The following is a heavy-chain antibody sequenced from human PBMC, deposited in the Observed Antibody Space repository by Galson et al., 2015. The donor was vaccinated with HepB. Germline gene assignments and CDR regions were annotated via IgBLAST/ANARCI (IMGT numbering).Heavy chain of an antibody. CDR2: ISYDGSNK. D-gene: IGHD6-19*01. V-gene: IGHV3-30*18. CDR3: AKDPYLYSALAGTMAGFDY. Sequence: SLRLSCAASGFTFSNYGMHWVRQAPGKGLEWVAVISYDGSNKYYADSVKGRFTISRDNSKNTLYLQMNSLRAEDTALYYCAKDPYLYSALAGTMAGFDYWGRGTLVTVS. J-gene: IGHJ4*02. CDR1: GFTFSNYG.